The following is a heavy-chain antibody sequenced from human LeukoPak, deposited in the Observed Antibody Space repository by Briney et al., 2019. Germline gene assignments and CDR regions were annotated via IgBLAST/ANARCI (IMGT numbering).Heavy chain of an antibody. J-gene: IGHJ4*02. Sequence: SETLSLTCAVYGGSFSGYYWSWIRQPPGKGLEWIGEINHSGSTNYNRSLKSRVTISVDTSKNQFSLKLSSVTAADTAVYYCARGGGGSSSWKWFDYWGQGTLVTVSS. CDR1: GGSFSGYY. V-gene: IGHV4-34*01. CDR2: INHSGST. D-gene: IGHD6-13*01. CDR3: ARGGGGSSSWKWFDY.